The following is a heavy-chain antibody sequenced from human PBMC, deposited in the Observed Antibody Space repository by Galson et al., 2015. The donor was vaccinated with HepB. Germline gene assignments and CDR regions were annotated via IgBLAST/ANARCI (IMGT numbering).Heavy chain of an antibody. J-gene: IGHJ4*02. CDR3: AMDIVSTLYPYDS. D-gene: IGHD5/OR15-5a*01. Sequence: SVKVSCKVSGYSLFEASIHWVRQAPGKGLEWMGGFDAEEGETIYAQRFQGRVTMTEDTSTDTDYMELNSLISQDTAVYFCAMDIVSTLYPYDSWGQGTLVTVSS. CDR2: FDAEEGET. CDR1: GYSLFEAS. V-gene: IGHV1-24*01.